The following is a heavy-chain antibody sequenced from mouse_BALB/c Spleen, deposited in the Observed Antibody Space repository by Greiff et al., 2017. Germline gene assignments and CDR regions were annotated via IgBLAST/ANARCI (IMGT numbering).Heavy chain of an antibody. CDR3: NAWSPYYYGAY. CDR2: IDPENGDT. J-gene: IGHJ3*01. Sequence: EVQLQQSGAELVRSGASVKLSCTASGFNIKDYYMHWVKQRPEQGLEWIGWIDPENGDTEYAPKFQGKATMTADTSSNTAYLQLSSLTSEDTAVYYCNAWSPYYYGAYWGQGTLVTVSA. D-gene: IGHD1-1*01. CDR1: GFNIKDYY. V-gene: IGHV14-4*02.